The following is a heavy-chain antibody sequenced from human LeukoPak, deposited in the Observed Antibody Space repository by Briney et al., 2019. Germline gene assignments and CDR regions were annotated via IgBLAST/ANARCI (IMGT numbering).Heavy chain of an antibody. CDR1: GDSISRYY. V-gene: IGHV4-38-2*02. J-gene: IGHJ3*02. CDR2: IYRSGNT. Sequence: SETLSLTCTVSGDSISRYYWGCIRQPPGKGLEWIGSIYRSGNTYSNPSLESRVTMSLDTSKNQFSLKLSSVTAADTAVYYCARAHLSDYDYVWGTYRHGAFDIWGQGTMVTVSS. CDR3: ARAHLSDYDYVWGTYRHGAFDI. D-gene: IGHD3-16*02.